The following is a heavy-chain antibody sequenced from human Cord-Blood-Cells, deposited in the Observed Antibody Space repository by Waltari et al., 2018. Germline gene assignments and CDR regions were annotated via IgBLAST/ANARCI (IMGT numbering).Heavy chain of an antibody. D-gene: IGHD6-13*01. Sequence: QVQLVQSGAEVKKPGSSVKVSCKASGGTFSSYAISWVRQAPGQGLEWMGGIIPIFGTANYEKKVQGRVTITADESTSTAYRELSSLRSEDTAVYYCASLVAAAGTVGYYFDYWGQGTLVTVSS. CDR1: GGTFSSYA. J-gene: IGHJ4*02. CDR3: ASLVAAAGTVGYYFDY. CDR2: IIPIFGTA. V-gene: IGHV1-69*01.